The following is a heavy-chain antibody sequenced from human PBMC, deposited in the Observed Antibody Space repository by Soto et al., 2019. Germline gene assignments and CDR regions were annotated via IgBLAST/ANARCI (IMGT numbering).Heavy chain of an antibody. Sequence: GGSLRLCCAASGFTVSSNYMSWVRQAPGKGLDWVSVIYSGGTTYYADSVKGRFTISRDNSKNTLYLQMNSLRAEDTAVYYCARDRSGLDYWGHGTLVTVSS. CDR3: ARDRSGLDY. CDR1: GFTVSSNY. J-gene: IGHJ4*01. V-gene: IGHV3-53*01. D-gene: IGHD3-10*01. CDR2: IYSGGTT.